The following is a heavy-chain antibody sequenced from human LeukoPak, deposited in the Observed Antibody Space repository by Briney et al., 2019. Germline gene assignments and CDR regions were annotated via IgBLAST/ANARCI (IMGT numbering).Heavy chain of an antibody. Sequence: GGSLRLSCAASGFTFSSYAMSWVRQAPGKGLEWVSAISGSGGSTYYADSVKGRFTISRDNSKNMVWLQINSPTAEDTATYYCAKDGNWARFEDWGQGTLVTVSS. V-gene: IGHV3-23*01. D-gene: IGHD7-27*01. CDR3: AKDGNWARFED. J-gene: IGHJ4*02. CDR2: ISGSGGST. CDR1: GFTFSSYA.